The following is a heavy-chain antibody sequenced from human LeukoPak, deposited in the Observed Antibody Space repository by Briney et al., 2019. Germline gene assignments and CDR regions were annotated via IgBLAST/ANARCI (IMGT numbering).Heavy chain of an antibody. V-gene: IGHV3-11*04. D-gene: IGHD3-22*01. CDR2: ITSSYSI. CDR1: GLTFSDYY. Sequence: GGSLRLSCAASGLTFSDYYMGWIRQAPGKGLEWVSYITSSYSISYADSVKGRFTISRDNAKNSLYLQMNSLRAEDTAVYYCASVPTMIVVDTYFDYWGQGTLVTVSS. CDR3: ASVPTMIVVDTYFDY. J-gene: IGHJ4*02.